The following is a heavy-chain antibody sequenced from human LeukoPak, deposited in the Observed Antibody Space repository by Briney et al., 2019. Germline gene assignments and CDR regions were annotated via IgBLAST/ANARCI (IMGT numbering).Heavy chain of an antibody. V-gene: IGHV3-21*01. CDR1: GFTFSSYS. CDR3: ARDNLYYYGSSGYYRAFDY. J-gene: IGHJ4*02. D-gene: IGHD3-22*01. Sequence: GGPLRLSCAASGFTFSSYSMNWVRQAPGKGLEWVSSISSSSSYIYYADSVKGRFTISRDNAKNSLYLQMNSLRAEDTAVYYCARDNLYYYGSSGYYRAFDYWGQGTLVTVSS. CDR2: ISSSSSYI.